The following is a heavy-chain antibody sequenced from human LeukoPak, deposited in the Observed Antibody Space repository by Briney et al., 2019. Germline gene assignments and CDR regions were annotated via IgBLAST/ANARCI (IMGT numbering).Heavy chain of an antibody. CDR3: ARGPYDSSGYHDTFDI. Sequence: PSETLSLTCAVYGGSFSGYYWSWIRQPPGKGLEWIGEINHSGSTNYNPSLKSRVTISVDTSKNQFSLKLSSVTAADTAVYYCARGPYDSSGYHDTFDIWGQGTMVTVSS. D-gene: IGHD3-22*01. CDR1: GGSFSGYY. CDR2: INHSGST. V-gene: IGHV4-34*01. J-gene: IGHJ3*02.